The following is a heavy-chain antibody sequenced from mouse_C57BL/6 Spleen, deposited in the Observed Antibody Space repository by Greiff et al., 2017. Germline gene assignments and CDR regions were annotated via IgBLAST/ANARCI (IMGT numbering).Heavy chain of an antibody. Sequence: VQLQQPGAELVKPGASVKLSCKASGYTFTSYWMQWVNQRPGQGLEWIGEIDPSDSYTNYNQKFKGKATLTVDTSSSTAYMQLSSLTSEDSAVYYCARRNGSSFYYAMDYWGQGTSVTVSS. CDR3: ARRNGSSFYYAMDY. V-gene: IGHV1-50*01. CDR2: IDPSDSYT. D-gene: IGHD1-1*01. J-gene: IGHJ4*01. CDR1: GYTFTSYW.